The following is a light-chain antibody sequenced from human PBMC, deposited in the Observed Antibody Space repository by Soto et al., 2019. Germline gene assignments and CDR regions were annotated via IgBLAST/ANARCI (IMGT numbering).Light chain of an antibody. J-gene: IGLJ1*01. CDR2: NVY. V-gene: IGLV2-14*03. CDR3: SAYTVSRTYV. CDR1: IRDVGAYNF. Sequence: QSVLTQPASVYGSAGQSITISSTGTIRDVGAYNFVSWHQQHPGKAPKLMIYNVYDRPSGISYRFSGSKSGNTASLTISGLQGEDEADYYCSAYTVSRTYVFGTGTKVTV.